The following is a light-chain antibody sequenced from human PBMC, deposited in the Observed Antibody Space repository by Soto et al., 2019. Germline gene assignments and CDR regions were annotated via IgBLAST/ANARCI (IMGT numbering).Light chain of an antibody. CDR1: QSINSN. V-gene: IGKV3-15*01. CDR3: QQYNNWPRAT. Sequence: IVVTQSPATLSVSPGERATLSCRASQSINSNLAWYQQKPGQAPRLLMFRASIRATGFPARFSGSGSGTEFNITISSLQSEDSAIYYCQQYNNWPRATFGGVTKVDIK. CDR2: RAS. J-gene: IGKJ4*01.